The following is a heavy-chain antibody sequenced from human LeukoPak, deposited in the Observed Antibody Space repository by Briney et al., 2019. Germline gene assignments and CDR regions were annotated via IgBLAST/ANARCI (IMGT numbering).Heavy chain of an antibody. V-gene: IGHV3-66*01. J-gene: IGHJ6*02. CDR3: ARVDDYYGMDV. CDR2: IYSGGST. Sequence: GGSRRLSCAASGFTVSSNYMNWVRQAPGKGLEWVSVIYSGGSTYYADSVKGRFTISRDNSKNTLYLQMNSLRAEDTAVYYCARVDDYYGMDVWGQGTTVTVSS. CDR1: GFTVSSNY.